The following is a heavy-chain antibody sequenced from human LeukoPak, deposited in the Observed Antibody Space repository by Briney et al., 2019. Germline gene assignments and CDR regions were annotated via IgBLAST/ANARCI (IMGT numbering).Heavy chain of an antibody. CDR1: GFPFSSYS. D-gene: IGHD5-18*01. J-gene: IGHJ4*02. CDR2: ISSSSSYI. Sequence: GGSRRLSWAASGFPFSSYSMNWVRQAPGKGLEWVSSISSSSSYIYYADSVKGRFTISRDNAKNSLYLQMNSLRAEDTAVYYCARVAVDTAMVEYYFDYWGQGTLVTVSS. CDR3: ARVAVDTAMVEYYFDY. V-gene: IGHV3-21*01.